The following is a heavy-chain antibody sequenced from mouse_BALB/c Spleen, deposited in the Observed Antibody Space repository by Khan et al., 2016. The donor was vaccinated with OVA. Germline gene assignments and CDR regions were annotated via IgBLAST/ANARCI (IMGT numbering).Heavy chain of an antibody. Sequence: EVELVESGGDLVKPGGSLKLSCAASGFTFSSYSMSWVRQTPDKRLEWVATISSGGDYTYYPDSVKGRFTISRDNARNTLYLQMSSLKSGDTAMYYCASHLTGSFAYWGQGTLVTVSA. D-gene: IGHD4-1*01. J-gene: IGHJ3*01. CDR1: GFTFSSYS. CDR2: ISSGGDYT. V-gene: IGHV5-6*01. CDR3: ASHLTGSFAY.